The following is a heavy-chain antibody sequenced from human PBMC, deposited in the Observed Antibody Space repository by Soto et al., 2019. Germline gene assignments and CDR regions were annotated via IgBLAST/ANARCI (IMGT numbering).Heavy chain of an antibody. CDR3: VRGMNPLF. V-gene: IGHV3-21*06. Sequence: GGSLRLSCAASGFTLRTYTMNWGRQAPGKGLEWVSSISISSSDRYYADSVRGRFTISRDNAKNALYLQMNSLRADDTAVYFCVRGMNPLFGGQGTLVTVSS. J-gene: IGHJ4*01. CDR2: ISISSSDR. CDR1: GFTLRTYT.